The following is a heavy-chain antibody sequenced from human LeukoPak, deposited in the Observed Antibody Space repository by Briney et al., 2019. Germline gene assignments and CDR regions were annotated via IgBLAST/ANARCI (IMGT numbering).Heavy chain of an antibody. D-gene: IGHD6-19*01. J-gene: IGHJ5*02. CDR2: IDPNDGST. CDR1: GYTFTSYY. Sequence: ASVKVSCKASGYTFTSYYMHWLRQAPGQGLEWMGIIDPNDGSTNYPQKFQGRVTMTRDTSTSTVYMELSSLRSEDTAAYYCARDTSGTRRGWFDPWGQGTLVTVSS. CDR3: ARDTSGTRRGWFDP. V-gene: IGHV1-46*01.